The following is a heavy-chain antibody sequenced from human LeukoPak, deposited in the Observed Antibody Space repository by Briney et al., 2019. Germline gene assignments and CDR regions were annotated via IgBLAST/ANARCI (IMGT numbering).Heavy chain of an antibody. D-gene: IGHD3-16*02. Sequence: ASVKVSCKASGYTFTSYAMNWVRQAPGQGLEWMGWINTNTGNPTYAQGFTGRFVFSLDTSVSTAYLQISSLKAEDTAVYYCARGLITFGGVIVIRSVDYWGQGTLVTVSS. V-gene: IGHV7-4-1*02. CDR2: INTNTGNP. CDR3: ARGLITFGGVIVIRSVDY. J-gene: IGHJ4*02. CDR1: GYTFTSYA.